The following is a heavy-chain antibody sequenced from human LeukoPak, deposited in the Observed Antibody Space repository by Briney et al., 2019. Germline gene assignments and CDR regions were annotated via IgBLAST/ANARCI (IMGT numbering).Heavy chain of an antibody. J-gene: IGHJ3*02. V-gene: IGHV3-30*02. D-gene: IGHD3-3*01. CDR3: AKDMGRRIFGVAYDAFHI. Sequence: HSGGSLRLSCVASGFTFSNYDMHWVRQAPGKGLEWVASMRNDGSQIYHADSVKGRFTISRDNSKNTLYLQMNSLRVEDTAIYYCAKDMGRRIFGVAYDAFHIWGQGTMVTVSS. CDR2: MRNDGSQI. CDR1: GFTFSNYD.